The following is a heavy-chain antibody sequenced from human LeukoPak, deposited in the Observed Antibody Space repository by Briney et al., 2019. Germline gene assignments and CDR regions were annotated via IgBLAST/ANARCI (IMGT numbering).Heavy chain of an antibody. CDR2: IVPGSANI. V-gene: IGHV1-58*01. CDR3: AAALTGAINYFDP. J-gene: IGHJ5*02. D-gene: IGHD3-9*01. CDR1: GFTFFSAA. Sequence: SLKVSCKASGFTFFSAAVQWVRQARGQRLLWIGWIVPGSANIKYAQQFQERVTITRDMSTSTAYMELSNLRSEDTAVYYCAAALTGAINYFDPWGQGTLVTVSS.